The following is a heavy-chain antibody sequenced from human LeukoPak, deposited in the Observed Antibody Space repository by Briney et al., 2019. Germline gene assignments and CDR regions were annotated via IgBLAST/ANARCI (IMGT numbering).Heavy chain of an antibody. CDR3: ARDLGKIGGNSSPFDY. CDR1: GFTFSSYW. V-gene: IGHV3-7*01. Sequence: GGSLRLSCAASGFTFSSYWMSWVRQAPGKGLEWVANIKQGGNEKYYLDSVRGRFTISRDNAKNSLYLQMYSLRAEDTAVYFCARDLGKIGGNSSPFDYWGQGTLVTVSS. J-gene: IGHJ4*02. CDR2: IKQGGNEK. D-gene: IGHD4-23*01.